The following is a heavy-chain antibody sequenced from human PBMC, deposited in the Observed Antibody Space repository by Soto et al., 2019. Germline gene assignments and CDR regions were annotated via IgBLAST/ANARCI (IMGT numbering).Heavy chain of an antibody. CDR1: GGSISSGGYY. CDR3: AREQGYSYGEYYYYYGMDV. Sequence: QVQLQESGPGLVKPSQTLSLTCTVSGGSISSGGYYWSWIRQHPGKGLEWIGYIYYSGSTYYNPSLKSRVTISVDTXMNXFXLKLSSVTAADTAVYYCAREQGYSYGEYYYYYGMDVWGQGTTVTVSS. CDR2: IYYSGST. V-gene: IGHV4-31*03. J-gene: IGHJ6*02. D-gene: IGHD5-18*01.